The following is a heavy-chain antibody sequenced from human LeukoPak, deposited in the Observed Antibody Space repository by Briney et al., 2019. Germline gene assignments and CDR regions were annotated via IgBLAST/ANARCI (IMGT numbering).Heavy chain of an antibody. CDR3: ASPVFSSGWYYYYYYGMDA. V-gene: IGHV1-2*02. Sequence: ASVKVSCKASGYTFTGYYMHWVRQAPGQGLEWMGWINPNSGGTNYAQKFQGRVTMTRDTSISTAYMELSRLRSDDTAVYYCASPVFSSGWYYYYYYGMDAWGQGTTVTVSS. D-gene: IGHD6-19*01. J-gene: IGHJ6*02. CDR2: INPNSGGT. CDR1: GYTFTGYY.